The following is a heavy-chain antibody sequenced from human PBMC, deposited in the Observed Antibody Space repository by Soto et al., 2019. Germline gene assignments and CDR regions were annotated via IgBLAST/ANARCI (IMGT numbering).Heavy chain of an antibody. CDR2: INAYNGKT. Sequence: ASVKVSCKTSGYTFSNYGINWVRQAPGQGLEWMGWINAYNGKTNFAQRLQGRVTLTTDTSTSTAYMELMSLRSGDTAVYYCARGSSPVDFDYWGQGTLVTVSS. CDR1: GYTFSNYG. V-gene: IGHV1-18*01. J-gene: IGHJ4*02. D-gene: IGHD6-13*01. CDR3: ARGSSPVDFDY.